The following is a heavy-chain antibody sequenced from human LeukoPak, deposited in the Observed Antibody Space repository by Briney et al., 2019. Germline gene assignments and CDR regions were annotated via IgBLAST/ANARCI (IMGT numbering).Heavy chain of an antibody. CDR3: AKVGDYARHYYFDY. Sequence: PGGSLRLSCAASGFTFSSYAMSWVRQAPGKGLEWVSAISGGGGSTYYADSVKGRFTVSSDNSKNTLYLQMNSLRAEDTAVYYCAKVGDYARHYYFDYWGQGTLVTVSS. CDR1: GFTFSSYA. CDR2: ISGGGGST. J-gene: IGHJ4*02. D-gene: IGHD4-17*01. V-gene: IGHV3-23*01.